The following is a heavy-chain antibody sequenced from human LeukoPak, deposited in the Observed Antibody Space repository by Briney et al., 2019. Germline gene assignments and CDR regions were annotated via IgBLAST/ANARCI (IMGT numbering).Heavy chain of an antibody. V-gene: IGHV4-34*01. CDR1: GGSFSGYY. CDR2: INHSGST. D-gene: IGHD5-12*01. J-gene: IGHJ2*01. Sequence: PSETLSLTCAVYGGSFSGYYWSWIRQPPGKGLEWIGEINHSGSTNYNPSLKSRVTISVDTSKNQFSLKLSSVTAADTAVYYCARHVPDTVAWYFDLWGRGTLVTVSS. CDR3: ARHVPDTVAWYFDL.